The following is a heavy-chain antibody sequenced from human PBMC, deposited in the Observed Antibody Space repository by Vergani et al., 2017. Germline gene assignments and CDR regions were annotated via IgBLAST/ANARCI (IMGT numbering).Heavy chain of an antibody. V-gene: IGHV1-69*01. J-gene: IGHJ6*03. Sequence: QVQLVQSAAEVKKPGSSVKVSCKASGGTFSSYAISWVRQAPGQGLAWMGGIIPIFGTANYAQKFQGRVTITADESTSTAYMELSSLRSEDPAVYYCARGTQQLVPGPGPYYYYYYMDVWGKGTTVTVSS. D-gene: IGHD6-13*01. CDR1: GGTFSSYA. CDR2: IIPIFGTA. CDR3: ARGTQQLVPGPGPYYYYYYMDV.